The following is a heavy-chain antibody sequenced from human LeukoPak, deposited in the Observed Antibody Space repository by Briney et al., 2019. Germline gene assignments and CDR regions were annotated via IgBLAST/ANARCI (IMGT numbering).Heavy chain of an antibody. CDR2: INPDSGVT. D-gene: IGHD6-6*01. CDR3: ARDPDSSSSYYYYGMDV. Sequence: ASVKDSCKTSGYTFTGYFMHWVRQAPGQGLEWLGWINPDSGVTKYAQKFPGRVTISVDTSKNQFSLKLSSVTAADTAVYYCARDPDSSSSYYYYGMDVWGQGTTVTVSS. CDR1: GYTFTGYF. J-gene: IGHJ6*02. V-gene: IGHV1-2*02.